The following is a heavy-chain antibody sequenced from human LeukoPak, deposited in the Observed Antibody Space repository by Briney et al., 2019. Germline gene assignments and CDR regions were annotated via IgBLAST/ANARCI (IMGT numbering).Heavy chain of an antibody. CDR2: ISPGDSIT. V-gene: IGHV5-51*01. CDR3: ARERHGGVDY. J-gene: IGHJ4*02. Sequence: GESLKISCKGSGYSFTNHWIGWVRQMPGKGLEWMGIISPGDSITRYSLSFQGHVNISADRSISTAYLQWSSLQASDTAMYYCARERHGGVDYWGQGTLVTVSS. CDR1: GYSFTNHW.